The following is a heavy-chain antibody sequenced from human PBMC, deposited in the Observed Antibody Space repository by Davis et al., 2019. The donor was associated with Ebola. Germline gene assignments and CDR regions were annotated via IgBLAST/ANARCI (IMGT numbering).Heavy chain of an antibody. CDR1: GGSISSGGYY. J-gene: IGHJ4*02. CDR2: IYYSGST. Sequence: MPSETLSLTCTVSGGSISSGGYYWSWIRQHPGKGLEWIGYIYYSGSTYYNPSLKSRVTISVDTSKNQFSLKLSSVTAADTAVYYCARDDSGSYGGHFDYWGQGTLVTVSS. V-gene: IGHV4-31*03. CDR3: ARDDSGSYGGHFDY. D-gene: IGHD1-26*01.